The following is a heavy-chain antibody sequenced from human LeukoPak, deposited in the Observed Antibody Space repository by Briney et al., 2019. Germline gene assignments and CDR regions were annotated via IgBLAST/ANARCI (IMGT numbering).Heavy chain of an antibody. CDR3: AKDGRVAMVRGVIINWFGP. J-gene: IGHJ5*02. D-gene: IGHD3-10*01. CDR1: GFTFSSYA. Sequence: GGSLRLSCAASGFTFSSYAMSWVRQAPGKGLEWVSAISGSGGSTYYADSVKGRFTISRDNSKNTLYLQMNSLRAEDTAVYYCAKDGRVAMVRGVIINWFGPWGQGTLVTVSS. V-gene: IGHV3-23*01. CDR2: ISGSGGST.